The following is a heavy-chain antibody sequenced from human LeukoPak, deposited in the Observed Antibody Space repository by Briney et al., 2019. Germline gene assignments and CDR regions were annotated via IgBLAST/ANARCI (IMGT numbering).Heavy chain of an antibody. V-gene: IGHV1-2*02. D-gene: IGHD5-12*01. CDR1: GYTFTDYY. J-gene: IGHJ4*02. CDR3: ARDPSGGYSGYDFGWDGYYFDY. Sequence: ASVKVSCKASGYTFTDYYVQWVRQVPGQGLEWMGWINPNSAGTNYAQKFQGRVTMTRDTSISTAYMELSRLRSDDTAVYYCARDPSGGYSGYDFGWDGYYFDYWGQGTLVTVSS. CDR2: INPNSAGT.